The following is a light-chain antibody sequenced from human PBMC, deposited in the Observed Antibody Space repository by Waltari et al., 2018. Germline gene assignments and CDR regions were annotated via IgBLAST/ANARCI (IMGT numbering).Light chain of an antibody. Sequence: IQITQPPYTLSATVGHRVTITCRASQSISSWLAWYQQKPGKAPKLLISKATNLESGVPSRFSGSGSGTEFTLTISSLQPDDFASYYCHQYNDYSWTFGQGTKVEIK. CDR3: HQYNDYSWT. CDR2: KAT. CDR1: QSISSW. J-gene: IGKJ1*01. V-gene: IGKV1-5*03.